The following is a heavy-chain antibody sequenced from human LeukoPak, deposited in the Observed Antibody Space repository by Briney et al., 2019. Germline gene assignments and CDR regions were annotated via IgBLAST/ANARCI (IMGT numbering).Heavy chain of an antibody. J-gene: IGHJ6*04. V-gene: IGHV3-21*01. CDR2: ISSSSSYI. D-gene: IGHD6-19*01. Sequence: GGSLRLSCAASGFTFSSYSMNWVRQAPGKGLEWVSSISSSSSYIYYADSVKGRFTISRDNAKNSLYLQMNSLRAEDTAVYYCAREKASSVAGISVWGKGTTVTVSS. CDR1: GFTFSSYS. CDR3: AREKASSVAGISV.